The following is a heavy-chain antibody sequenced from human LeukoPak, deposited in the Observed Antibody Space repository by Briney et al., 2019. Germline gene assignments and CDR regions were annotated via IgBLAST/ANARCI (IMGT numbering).Heavy chain of an antibody. CDR2: IASDGSST. D-gene: IGHD4-23*01. V-gene: IGHV3-74*01. Sequence: GGSLRLSCAASGFTFSSYWMNWVRPAPGKGLVWVSRIASDGSSTTYADSVKGRFSISRDNAKNTLYLQMNSLRVEDTAVYYCARGRPHGNDYWGQGTLVTVSS. J-gene: IGHJ4*02. CDR1: GFTFSSYW. CDR3: ARGRPHGNDY.